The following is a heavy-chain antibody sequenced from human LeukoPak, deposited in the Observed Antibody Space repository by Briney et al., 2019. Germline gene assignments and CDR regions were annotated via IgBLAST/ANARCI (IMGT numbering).Heavy chain of an antibody. CDR3: ARGVPPGY. CDR2: MNPNSGNT. Sequence: RASVTVSFKASGYTFTRYDINWVRQAAGQGLAWMGWMNPNSGNTGYAQNFQGRVTMTRNTSMSTAYTELSSRRTEDTAMSYCARGVPPGYWGQGTLVTVSS. J-gene: IGHJ4*02. CDR1: GYTFTRYD. D-gene: IGHD1-1*01. V-gene: IGHV1-8*01.